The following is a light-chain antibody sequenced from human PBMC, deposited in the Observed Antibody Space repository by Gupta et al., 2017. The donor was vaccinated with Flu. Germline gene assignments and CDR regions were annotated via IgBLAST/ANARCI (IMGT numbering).Light chain of an antibody. CDR3: AAWDNSLSGWV. CDR1: SSNIGNNY. V-gene: IGLV1-47*01. J-gene: IGLJ2*01. Sequence: QPVLTQPPSASGTPGQRVTISCPGSSSNIGNNYVCWYQHLPGTAPKVLIYRNNQRPSGVPDRFSGSKSGTSASLAISGLRSDDEADYYCAAWDNSLSGWVLGGGTKVTVL. CDR2: RNN.